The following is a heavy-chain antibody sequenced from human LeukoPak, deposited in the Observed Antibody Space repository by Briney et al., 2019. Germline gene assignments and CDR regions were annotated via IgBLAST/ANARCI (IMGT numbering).Heavy chain of an antibody. J-gene: IGHJ3*02. Sequence: PSETLSLTCTVSGGSINSYYWSWIRQPPGKGLEWIGYIYYSGSTNYNPSLKSRVTISVDTSKNQFSLKLSSVTAADTAVYYCARDESGTSAIDIRGQGTMVAVSS. CDR3: ARDESGTSAIDI. CDR1: GGSINSYY. D-gene: IGHD1-1*01. V-gene: IGHV4-59*01. CDR2: IYYSGST.